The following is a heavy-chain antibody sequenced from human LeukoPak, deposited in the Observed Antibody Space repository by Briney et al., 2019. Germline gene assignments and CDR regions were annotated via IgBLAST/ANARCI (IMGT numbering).Heavy chain of an antibody. CDR3: STGPGIAVAVPFDY. D-gene: IGHD6-19*01. CDR1: GYTLTELS. Sequence: GASVKVSCKVSGYTLTELSMHWVRQAPGKGLEWMGGFDPEDGETIYAQKFKGRVTMTEDTSTDTAYMELSSLRSEDTAVYYCSTGPGIAVAVPFDYWGQGTLVPVSS. V-gene: IGHV1-24*01. CDR2: FDPEDGET. J-gene: IGHJ4*02.